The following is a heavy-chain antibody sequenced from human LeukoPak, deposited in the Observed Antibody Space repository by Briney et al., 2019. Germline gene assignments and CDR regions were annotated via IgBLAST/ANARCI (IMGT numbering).Heavy chain of an antibody. D-gene: IGHD1-26*01. V-gene: IGHV3-7*03. CDR2: IKQDESEK. Sequence: GGSLRLSCAASGFTFSSHGMNWVHQAPGKGLEWVANIKQDESEKYYVDSVKGRFTISRDNTNNSLYLQMNSLRAEDTAVYYCAKKYSTGLDPWGQGTLVTVSS. CDR3: AKKYSTGLDP. J-gene: IGHJ5*02. CDR1: GFTFSSHG.